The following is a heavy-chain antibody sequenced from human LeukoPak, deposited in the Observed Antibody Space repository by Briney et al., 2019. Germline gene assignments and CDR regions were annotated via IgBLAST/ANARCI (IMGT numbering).Heavy chain of an antibody. CDR3: VSWAGVKLNNWFDP. J-gene: IGHJ5*02. CDR2: FDPEDGET. CDR1: GYTLTELS. Sequence: ASVKVSCKVSGYTLTELSMHWVRQAPGEGLEWMGGFDPEDGETIYAQKFQGRVNMTEDTSTDTAYMELSSLTSEDTAVYYCVSWAGVKLNNWFDPWGQGTLVTVSS. D-gene: IGHD1-26*01. V-gene: IGHV1-24*01.